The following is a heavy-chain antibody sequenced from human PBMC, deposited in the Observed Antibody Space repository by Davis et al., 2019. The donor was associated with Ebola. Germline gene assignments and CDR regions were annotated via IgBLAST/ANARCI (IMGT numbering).Heavy chain of an antibody. CDR1: GFTFSDYY. CDR3: AKDRSVVVVAATRPLDY. Sequence: GESLKISCAASGFTFSDYYMSWIRQAPGKGLEWVSYISSSGSTIYYADSVKGRFTISRDNSKNTLYLQMNSLRAEDTAVYYCAKDRSVVVVAATRPLDYWGQGTLVTVSS. D-gene: IGHD2-15*01. V-gene: IGHV3-11*04. CDR2: ISSSGSTI. J-gene: IGHJ4*02.